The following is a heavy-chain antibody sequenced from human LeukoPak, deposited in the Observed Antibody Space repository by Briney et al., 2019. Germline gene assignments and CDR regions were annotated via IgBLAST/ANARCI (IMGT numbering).Heavy chain of an antibody. V-gene: IGHV3-23*01. CDR2: ISGSDGRT. CDR1: GFTFSNYA. Sequence: GGALRLSCAASGFTFSNYAMTWVRPAPGKGLVWVSGISGSDGRTYYADSVKGRFTISRDNSKNRLYLQMNSLRAEDTAVYYCARKERISLLRGVMGFDYWGQGTLVTASS. D-gene: IGHD3-10*01. CDR3: ARKERISLLRGVMGFDY. J-gene: IGHJ4*02.